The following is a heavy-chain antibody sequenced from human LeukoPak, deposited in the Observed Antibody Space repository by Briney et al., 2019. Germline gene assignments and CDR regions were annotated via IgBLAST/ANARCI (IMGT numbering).Heavy chain of an antibody. V-gene: IGHV4-59*01. CDR2: IYYSGST. J-gene: IGHJ5*02. Sequence: PSENLSRTCTGSGVSISSYHWSWLRQPPGKGLEWFGYIYYSGSTNYHPSLRSRVTISVDTSKNQFSLKLSSVTAADTAVYYCARGVVVAATIWFDPWGQGTLVTVSS. CDR1: GVSISSYH. D-gene: IGHD2-15*01. CDR3: ARGVVVAATIWFDP.